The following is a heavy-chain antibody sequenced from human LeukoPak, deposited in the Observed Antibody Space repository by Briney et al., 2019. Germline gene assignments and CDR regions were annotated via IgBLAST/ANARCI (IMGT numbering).Heavy chain of an antibody. V-gene: IGHV1-46*01. CDR3: ARDAAAADTYYYYYGMDV. CDR2: INPSGGST. CDR1: GCTFTSYY. Sequence: PWASVKVSCKASGCTFTSYYMHRVRQAPGQGLEWMGIINPSGGSTSYAQKFQGRVTMTRDTSTSTVYMELSSLRSEDTAVYYCARDAAAADTYYYYYGMDVWGQGTTVTVSS. D-gene: IGHD6-13*01. J-gene: IGHJ6*02.